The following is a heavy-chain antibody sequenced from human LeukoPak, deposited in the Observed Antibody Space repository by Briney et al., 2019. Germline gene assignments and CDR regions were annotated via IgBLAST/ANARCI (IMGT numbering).Heavy chain of an antibody. CDR3: ARDQGGATRIDY. CDR2: LYSDGKT. V-gene: IGHV3-53*01. D-gene: IGHD1-26*01. CDR1: GFTVSSNY. Sequence: GGSLRLSCAASGFTVSSNYMSWVRQAPGKGLEWVSVLYSDGKTYYADSVKGRFTISRDNARKTLYLQMNSLRDEETAVYYCARDQGGATRIDYWGQGTPVTVSS. J-gene: IGHJ4*02.